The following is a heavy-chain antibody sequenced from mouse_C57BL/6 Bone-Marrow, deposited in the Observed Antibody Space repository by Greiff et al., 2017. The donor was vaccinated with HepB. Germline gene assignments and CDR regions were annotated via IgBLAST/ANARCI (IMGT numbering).Heavy chain of an antibody. CDR1: GYTFTSYG. Sequence: VNVVESGAELARPGASVKLSCKASGYTFTSYGISWVKQRTGQGLEWIGEIYPRSGNTYYNEKFKGKATLTADKSSSTAYMELRSLTSEDSAVYFCARQYGHFDYWGQGTTLTVSS. CDR2: IYPRSGNT. J-gene: IGHJ2*01. V-gene: IGHV1-81*01. D-gene: IGHD1-1*01. CDR3: ARQYGHFDY.